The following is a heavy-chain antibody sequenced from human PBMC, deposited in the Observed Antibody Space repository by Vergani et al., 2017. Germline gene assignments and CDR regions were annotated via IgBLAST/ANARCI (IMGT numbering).Heavy chain of an antibody. V-gene: IGHV1-2*02. J-gene: IGHJ5*02. Sequence: QVQLVQSGAEVKKPGASVKVSCKASGYTFTGYYMHWVRQAPGQGLEWMGWINPNSGGKNYAQKFQGRVTMTRDTSISTAYMELSRLRSDDTAVYYCARGANYYDSSGYQYNWFDPWGQGTLVTVSS. CDR3: ARGANYYDSSGYQYNWFDP. D-gene: IGHD3-22*01. CDR2: INPNSGGK. CDR1: GYTFTGYY.